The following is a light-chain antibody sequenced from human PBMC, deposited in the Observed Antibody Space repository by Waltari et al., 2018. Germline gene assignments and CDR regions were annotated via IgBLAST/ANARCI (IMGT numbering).Light chain of an antibody. Sequence: QSALTQPASVSGSPGQSIPISCTGSNSDVGGYNFVSWYQHPPGKAPKLMIYDVSNRPSGVSNRFSGSKSGNTASLTISGLQPEDAADYYCNSYSTSSTFVFGTGTRVTVL. CDR1: NSDVGGYNF. J-gene: IGLJ1*01. V-gene: IGLV2-14*01. CDR2: DVS. CDR3: NSYSTSSTFV.